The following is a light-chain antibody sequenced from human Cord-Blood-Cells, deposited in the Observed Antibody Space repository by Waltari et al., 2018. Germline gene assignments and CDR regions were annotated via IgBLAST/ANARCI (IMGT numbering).Light chain of an antibody. V-gene: IGLV2-14*03. Sequence: QSALTQPASVSGSPGQSITLSCTGTSRDVGGSHYVSWYQQHPGKAPNPMIYDVSNRPAGVSNRFSGSKSGNMASLTISGLQAEDEADYYCSSYTSSSTWVFGGGTKLTVL. CDR2: DVS. CDR3: SSYTSSSTWV. CDR1: SRDVGGSHY. J-gene: IGLJ3*02.